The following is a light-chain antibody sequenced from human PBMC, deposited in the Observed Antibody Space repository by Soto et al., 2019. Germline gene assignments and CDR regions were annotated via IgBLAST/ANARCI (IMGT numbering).Light chain of an antibody. CDR2: GAS. V-gene: IGKV3-15*01. CDR1: QSVSSY. CDR3: QQYFNWPLTWT. Sequence: EIVLTQSPATLSLSPGERATLSCRASQSVSSYLAWYQQKPGQAPRLLVYGASTRATGVPARFSGSGSGIEFTLTISSLQSEDSAFYYCQQYFNWPLTWTFGPGTKVDI. J-gene: IGKJ3*01.